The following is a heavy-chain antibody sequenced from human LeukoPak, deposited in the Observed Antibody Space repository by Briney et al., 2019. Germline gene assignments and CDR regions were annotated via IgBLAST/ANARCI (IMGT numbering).Heavy chain of an antibody. V-gene: IGHV3-74*01. J-gene: IGHJ3*02. CDR2: INSDGSST. D-gene: IGHD6-13*01. CDR1: GFTFSSYW. Sequence: GGSLRLSCAASGFTFSSYWMHWVRQAPGKGLVWVSRINSDGSSTSYADSVKGRFTISRDNSKNTLYLQMNSLRAEDTAVYYCAKDQYSSSWYLAFDIWGQGTMVTVSS. CDR3: AKDQYSSSWYLAFDI.